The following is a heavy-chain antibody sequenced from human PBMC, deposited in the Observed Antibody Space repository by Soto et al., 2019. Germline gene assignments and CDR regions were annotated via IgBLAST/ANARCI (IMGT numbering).Heavy chain of an antibody. CDR1: CYTFTSNG. CDR3: ARDPVWGSYRSHFDY. D-gene: IGHD3-16*02. V-gene: IGHV1-18*04. J-gene: IGHJ4*02. CDR2: ISAYNGNT. Sequence: ASGKVSCKDACYTFTSNGISWVRQAPGQGLEWMGWISAYNGNTNYAQKLQGRVTMTTDTSTSTAYMELRSLRSDDTAVYYCARDPVWGSYRSHFDYWGQGTLVTVSS.